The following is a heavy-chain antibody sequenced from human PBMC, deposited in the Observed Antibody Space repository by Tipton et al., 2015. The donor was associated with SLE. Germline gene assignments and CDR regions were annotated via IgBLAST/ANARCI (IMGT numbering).Heavy chain of an antibody. J-gene: IGHJ4*02. Sequence: GSLRLSCAASGFTFSSYWMSWVRQAPGKGLECVANIKQDGSEKYYVDSVKGRFTISRDNAKNSLYLQMNSLRAEDTAVYYCARDGVAAAAGDYWGQGTLVTVSS. CDR1: GFTFSSYW. CDR2: IKQDGSEK. CDR3: ARDGVAAAAGDY. V-gene: IGHV3-7*01. D-gene: IGHD6-13*01.